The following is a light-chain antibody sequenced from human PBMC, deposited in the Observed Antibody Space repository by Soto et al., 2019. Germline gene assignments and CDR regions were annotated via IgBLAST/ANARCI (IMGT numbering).Light chain of an antibody. CDR2: EVS. CDR1: SSDVGGYNY. CDR3: RSDAGSNGV. V-gene: IGLV2-8*01. Sequence: QSALTQPPSASGSPGQSVTISCTGTSSDVGGYNYVSWYQQHPGKAPKLMIYEVSKRHSGVPDRFSGSKSANTASLSVSGLQAEAAADYYCRSDAGSNGVFGGGTKLTVL. J-gene: IGLJ2*01.